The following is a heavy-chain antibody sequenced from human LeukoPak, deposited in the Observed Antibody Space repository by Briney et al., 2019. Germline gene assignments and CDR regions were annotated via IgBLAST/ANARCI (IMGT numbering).Heavy chain of an antibody. V-gene: IGHV3-48*02. CDR3: AREYSSSSGKALDY. D-gene: IGHD6-6*01. CDR1: GFTFSSYS. J-gene: IGHJ4*02. CDR2: ISSSSSTI. Sequence: GSLRLSCAASGFTFSSYSMNWVRQAPGKGLEWVSYISSSSSTIYYADSVKGRFTISRDNAKNSLHLQMNTLRDEDTAVYYCAREYSSSSGKALDYWGQGTLVTVSS.